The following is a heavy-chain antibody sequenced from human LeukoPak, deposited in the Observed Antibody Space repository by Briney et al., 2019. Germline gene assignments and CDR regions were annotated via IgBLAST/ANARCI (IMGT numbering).Heavy chain of an antibody. CDR1: GGSISSYY. D-gene: IGHD6-19*01. CDR3: ARVEAVAGPTWYFQH. J-gene: IGHJ1*01. CDR2: IYYSGST. Sequence: PSETLSLTCTVSGGSISSYYWSWIRQPPGKGLEWIGYIYYSGSTNYNPSLKSRVTISVDTSKNQFSLKLSSVTAADTAVYYCARVEAVAGPTWYFQHWGQGTLVTVSS. V-gene: IGHV4-59*01.